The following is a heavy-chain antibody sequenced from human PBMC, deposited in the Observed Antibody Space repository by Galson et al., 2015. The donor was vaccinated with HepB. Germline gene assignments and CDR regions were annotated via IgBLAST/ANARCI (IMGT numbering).Heavy chain of an antibody. CDR1: GYTFTNYA. V-gene: IGHV1-3*01. CDR2: INAGNGNT. Sequence: SVKVSCKASGYTFTNYAMHWVRQAPGQRLEWMGWINAGNGNTKYSQKFQGRVTMTTDTSTSTAYMELRSLRSDDTAVYYCARGPMTPDDGYYYYYGMDVWGQGTTVTVSS. CDR3: ARGPMTPDDGYYYYYGMDV. D-gene: IGHD3-22*01. J-gene: IGHJ6*02.